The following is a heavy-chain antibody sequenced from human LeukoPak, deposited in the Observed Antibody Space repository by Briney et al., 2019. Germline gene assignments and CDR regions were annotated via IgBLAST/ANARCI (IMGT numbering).Heavy chain of an antibody. CDR3: AKDDSGITGTAGEYYYYYGMDV. CDR2: ISYDGSNK. D-gene: IGHD1-20*01. V-gene: IGHV3-30*18. J-gene: IGHJ6*02. Sequence: PGGSLRLSCAASGFTLSSYGMHWVRQAPGKGLEWVAVISYDGSNKYYADSVKGRFTISRDNSKNTLYLQMNSLRAEDTAVYYCAKDDSGITGTAGEYYYYYGMDVWGQGTTVTVSS. CDR1: GFTLSSYG.